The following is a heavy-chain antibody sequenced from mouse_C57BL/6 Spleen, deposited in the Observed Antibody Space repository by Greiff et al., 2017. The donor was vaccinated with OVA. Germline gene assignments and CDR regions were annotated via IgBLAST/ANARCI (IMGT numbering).Heavy chain of an antibody. D-gene: IGHD3-2*02. J-gene: IGHJ3*01. V-gene: IGHV1-4*01. CDR1: GYTFTSYT. Sequence: VKLMESGAELARPGASVKMSCKASGYTFTSYTMHWVKQRPGQGLEWIGYINPSSGYTKYNQKFKDKATLTADKSSSTAYMQLSSLTSEDSAVYYCARGTAQVGWFAYWGQGTLVTVSA. CDR3: ARGTAQVGWFAY. CDR2: INPSSGYT.